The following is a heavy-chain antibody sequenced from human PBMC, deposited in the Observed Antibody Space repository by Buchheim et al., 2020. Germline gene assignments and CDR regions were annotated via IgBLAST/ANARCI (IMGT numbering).Heavy chain of an antibody. D-gene: IGHD3-22*01. V-gene: IGHV3-11*04. Sequence: QVQLVESGGGLVKPGGSLRLSCAASGFTFSNYYVSWIRQAPGKGLEWVSYISGTGTNIKYADSVKGRFTISRDNAQNSLYLQMNSLRAEDTAVYYCARDRYYYDSSGYTGLFDYWGQGTL. CDR1: GFTFSNYY. CDR3: ARDRYYYDSSGYTGLFDY. CDR2: ISGTGTNI. J-gene: IGHJ4*02.